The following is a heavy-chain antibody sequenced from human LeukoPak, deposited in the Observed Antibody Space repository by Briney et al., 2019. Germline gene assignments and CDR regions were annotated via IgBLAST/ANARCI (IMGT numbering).Heavy chain of an antibody. Sequence: GGSLRLSCAASKFTFSSYSMNWVRQAPGKGLEWVSSISSSSYTYYADSVKGRFTISRDNAKNSLYLQMNSLRAEDTAVYYCARDLGSIVDYWGQGTLVTVSS. CDR1: KFTFSSYS. J-gene: IGHJ4*02. CDR2: ISSSSYT. V-gene: IGHV3-21*01. CDR3: ARDLGSIVDY. D-gene: IGHD3-10*01.